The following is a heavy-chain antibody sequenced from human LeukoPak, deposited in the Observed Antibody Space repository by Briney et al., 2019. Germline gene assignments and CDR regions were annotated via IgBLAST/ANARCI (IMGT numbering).Heavy chain of an antibody. D-gene: IGHD3-10*01. CDR1: GFIFSSYG. Sequence: AGGSLRLSCVASGFIFSSYGMHWVRQAPGKGLERVALVWFDGSNKYYADSVKGRFTISRDNSKNTLYLQMNSLRAEDTAVYYCARGLGSTLFDYWGQGTLVTVSS. V-gene: IGHV3-33*01. CDR3: ARGLGSTLFDY. CDR2: VWFDGSNK. J-gene: IGHJ4*02.